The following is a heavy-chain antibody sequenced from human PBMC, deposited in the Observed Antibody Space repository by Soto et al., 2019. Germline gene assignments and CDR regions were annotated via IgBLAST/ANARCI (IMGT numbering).Heavy chain of an antibody. V-gene: IGHV3-23*01. CDR3: AKAAGSSWGTEHLQH. CDR2: ITGSGGDT. J-gene: IGHJ1*01. D-gene: IGHD6-13*01. Sequence: GGSLRLSCAASGFTFSSYAMSWVRQAPGKGLEWVSLITGSGGDTYYADSVKARFTISSDNSRNTLYLQMNSLRAEDTAVYYCAKAAGSSWGTEHLQHWGQGTLVTVSS. CDR1: GFTFSSYA.